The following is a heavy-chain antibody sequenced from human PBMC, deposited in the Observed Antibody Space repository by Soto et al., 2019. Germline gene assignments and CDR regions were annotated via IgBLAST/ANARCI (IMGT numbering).Heavy chain of an antibody. J-gene: IGHJ3*02. V-gene: IGHV1-2*02. CDR2: INPNSGGT. D-gene: IGHD5-18*01. CDR3: ARVRLLLAMDAFDI. Sequence: XSVKVSCKASVYTFTCYYMHWVRQAPGQGLEWMGWINPNSGGTNYAQKFQGRVTMTRDTSISTAYMELSRLRSDDTAVYYCARVRLLLAMDAFDIWGQGSMVTVSS. CDR1: VYTFTCYY.